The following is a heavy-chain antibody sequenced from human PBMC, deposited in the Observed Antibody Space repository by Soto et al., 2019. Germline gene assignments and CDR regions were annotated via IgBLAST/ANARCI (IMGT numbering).Heavy chain of an antibody. D-gene: IGHD7-27*01. Sequence: QVQLVESGGGVVQPGRSLRLSCAASGFSFSVSPMHWVRQAPGKGPEWVALISNDGTKKFYADSVKGRFSISRDNSKVTLYLQVDSLRPEDSAVYYCARDPKTSGGQNWAFNYFDSWGQGTLVTVSS. CDR1: GFSFSVSP. V-gene: IGHV3-30-3*01. J-gene: IGHJ4*02. CDR3: ARDPKTSGGQNWAFNYFDS. CDR2: ISNDGTKK.